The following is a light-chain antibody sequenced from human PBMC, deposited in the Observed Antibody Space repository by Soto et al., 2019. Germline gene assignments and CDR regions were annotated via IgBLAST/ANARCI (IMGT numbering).Light chain of an antibody. CDR3: QQYHSWPLT. Sequence: DIVMTQSPATLSVSAGERATLSCRASQSVNSYLAWYQQKPGQAPRLLIHDTSTRATGIPARFSASGSGTEFTLTISSLQSEDLALHVCQQYHSWPLTFGPGTKVDI. CDR1: QSVNSY. V-gene: IGKV3D-15*01. J-gene: IGKJ3*01. CDR2: DTS.